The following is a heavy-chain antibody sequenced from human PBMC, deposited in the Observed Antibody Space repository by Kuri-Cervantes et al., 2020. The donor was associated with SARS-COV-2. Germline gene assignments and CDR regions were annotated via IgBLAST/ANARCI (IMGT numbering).Heavy chain of an antibody. Sequence: GESQKISCAASGFTFSSYSMNWVRQAPGKGLEWVSAISSSSSNIYYADSVKGLFTIVRANAKNSLYLQMNSLRAENTAVYYLARDAPKGPSHFDIWGQGTMVTVSS. J-gene: IGHJ3*02. CDR2: ISSSSSNI. V-gene: IGHV3-21*01. CDR3: ARDAPKGPSHFDI. CDR1: GFTFSSYS.